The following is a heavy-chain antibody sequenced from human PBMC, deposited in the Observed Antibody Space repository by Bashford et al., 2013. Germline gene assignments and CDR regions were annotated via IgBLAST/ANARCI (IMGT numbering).Heavy chain of an antibody. J-gene: IGHJ6*02. V-gene: IGHV3-11*01. CDR2: ITSRSGGV. Sequence: GGPLRLSCAASGFKFREYYMSWIRQTPGKGLERVSTITSRSGGVDYADSVKGRFTISRDNAKNSLSLQMNTLRVEDTGVYYCAREYFYRVDVWGQGTTVTVSS. CDR3: AREYFYRVDV. CDR1: GFKFREYY.